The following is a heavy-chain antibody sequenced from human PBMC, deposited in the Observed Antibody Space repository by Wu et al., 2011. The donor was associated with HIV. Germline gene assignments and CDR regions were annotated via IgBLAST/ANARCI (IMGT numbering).Heavy chain of an antibody. CDR2: INPSTGST. D-gene: IGHD2-21*01. J-gene: IGHJ4*02. Sequence: QVQLVQSGTEVKKPGSSVKVSCKASGGTFSTFVVHWMRQAPGQGLEWMGVINPSTGSTNYVQKFQGRVTMTRDTSTSTVYMELRSLRSEDTAVYYCARDLGGDEDYWGQGTLVTVSS. CDR3: ARDLGGDEDY. V-gene: IGHV1-46*01. CDR1: GGTFSTFV.